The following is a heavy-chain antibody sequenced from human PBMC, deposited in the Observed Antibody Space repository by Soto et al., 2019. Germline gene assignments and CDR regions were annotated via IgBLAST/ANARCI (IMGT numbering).Heavy chain of an antibody. CDR2: VYHTGNT. D-gene: IGHD4-17*01. Sequence: SETLSLSCIVFGDSINNAIWWSWVRQPPGKGLERIGEVYHTGNTNYNPSLKSRVIISVDKSKNQFSLNFYSVTAAYTAVYYCARSGGNYNDYNVNYFDSWGQG. CDR3: ARSGGNYNDYNVNYFDS. V-gene: IGHV4-4*02. J-gene: IGHJ4*02. CDR1: GDSINNAIW.